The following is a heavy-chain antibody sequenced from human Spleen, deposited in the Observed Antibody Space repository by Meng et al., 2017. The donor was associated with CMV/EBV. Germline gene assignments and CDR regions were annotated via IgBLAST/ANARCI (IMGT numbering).Heavy chain of an antibody. CDR1: GFTFDDYA. Sequence: GGSLRLSCEASGFTFDDYAMHWVRQSPGKGLEWVSGISWNTASIGYADSVKGRFTISRDNAKNSLYLQMNSLRAEDTALYYCVKDGYSDFWNDYYTGGGGFDYWGQGTLVTVSS. V-gene: IGHV3-9*01. J-gene: IGHJ4*02. CDR2: ISWNTASI. CDR3: VKDGYSDFWNDYYTGGGGFDY. D-gene: IGHD3-3*01.